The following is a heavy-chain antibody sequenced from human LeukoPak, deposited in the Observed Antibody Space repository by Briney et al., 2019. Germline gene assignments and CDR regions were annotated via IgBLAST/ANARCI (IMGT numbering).Heavy chain of an antibody. V-gene: IGHV4-34*01. D-gene: IGHD6-6*01. CDR3: ARGSRIAAPNY. Sequence: PSETLSLTCAVYGGSFSGYYWSWIRQPPGKGLEWIGEINHSGSTNYNPSLKSRVTISVDTSKNQFSLKLSSVTAADTAVYYCARGSRIAAPNYWGQGTLVTVSS. CDR1: GGSFSGYY. J-gene: IGHJ4*02. CDR2: INHSGST.